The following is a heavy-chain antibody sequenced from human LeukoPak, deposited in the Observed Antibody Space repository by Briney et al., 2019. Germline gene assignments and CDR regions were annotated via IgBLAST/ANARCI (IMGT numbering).Heavy chain of an antibody. CDR1: GYTFTGYY. V-gene: IGHV1-2*02. D-gene: IGHD2-8*01. CDR3: ARSEPVGYCTNGVCYWEKYWFDP. Sequence: ASVKVSCKASGYTFTGYYMHWVRQAPGQGLEWMGWINSNSGGTNYAQKFQGRVTMTRDTSISTAYMELSRLRSDDTAVYYCARSEPVGYCTNGVCYWEKYWFDPWGQGTLVTVSS. J-gene: IGHJ5*02. CDR2: INSNSGGT.